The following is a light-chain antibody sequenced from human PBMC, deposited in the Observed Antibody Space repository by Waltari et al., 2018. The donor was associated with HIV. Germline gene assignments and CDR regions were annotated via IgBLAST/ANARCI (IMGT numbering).Light chain of an antibody. CDR1: TRAVTGGHY. CDR2: NAT. Sequence: QAVVTQEPSLTVSPGGTVTLTCGSSTRAVTGGHYPYWFQQKAGQAPRTLIYNATHKHPGTPAPFSGSPLGGKASLTLSGAQPEDEADYYCLLSYSGARLVIFGGGTKLTVL. J-gene: IGLJ2*01. CDR3: LLSYSGARLVI. V-gene: IGLV7-46*01.